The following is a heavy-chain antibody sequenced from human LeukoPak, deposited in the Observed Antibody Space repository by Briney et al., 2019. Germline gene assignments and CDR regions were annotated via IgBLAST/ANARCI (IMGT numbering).Heavy chain of an antibody. CDR2: IHSGGNT. V-gene: IGHV3-66*01. J-gene: IGHJ4*02. Sequence: GGSLRLSCAASGFTVSSNYMSWVRQAPGKGLEWVSVIHSGGNTYYADSVKGRFTISRDNSKNTVYLQMNSLRDEDTAVYYCAISGSDCSGGSCYDYFDYWGQGAQVTVSS. CDR1: GFTVSSNY. CDR3: AISGSDCSGGSCYDYFDY. D-gene: IGHD2-15*01.